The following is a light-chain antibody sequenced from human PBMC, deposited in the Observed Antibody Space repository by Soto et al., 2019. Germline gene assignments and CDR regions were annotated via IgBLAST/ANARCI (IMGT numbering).Light chain of an antibody. V-gene: IGLV2-14*01. CDR3: TSYTNSNTWV. Sequence: QSALTQPASVSGSPGQSITISCIGTSSDVGGYNYVSWFQQHPGKAPKLVIYEVTNRPSGVSNRFSGSKSGNRASLIISGLQAEDEADYYCTSYTNSNTWVFGGGTKVTVL. CDR2: EVT. CDR1: SSDVGGYNY. J-gene: IGLJ3*02.